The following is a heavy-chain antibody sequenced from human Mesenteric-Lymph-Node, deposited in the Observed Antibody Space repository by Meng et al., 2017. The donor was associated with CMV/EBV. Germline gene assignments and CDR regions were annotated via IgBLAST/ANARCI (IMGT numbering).Heavy chain of an antibody. CDR1: SFGAYS. CDR2: INQSGST. CDR3: ARLPGLRSSNSVLHDWLDP. Sequence: SFGAYSWSCLRQPPGKGLEWIGEINQSGSTNYNPSLQSRVTISIDTSQNQYSLHLRSVTAADTAVYFCARLPGLRSSNSVLHDWLDPWGPGTLVTVSS. V-gene: IGHV4-34*01. J-gene: IGHJ5*02. D-gene: IGHD2-2*01.